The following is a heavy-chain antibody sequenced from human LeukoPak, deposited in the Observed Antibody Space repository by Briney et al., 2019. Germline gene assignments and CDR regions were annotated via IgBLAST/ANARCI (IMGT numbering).Heavy chain of an antibody. CDR2: ISGTGGAT. J-gene: IGHJ5*01. CDR1: GFSFGNYA. Sequence: GSLRLSCVSSGFSFGNYAMSWVRQAPGKGLQWVSQISGTGGATWYAGFARDRFTISRDNSKKTLYLQMSGLRVEDTAMYYCVKDPRDTYGTNWFVSWGQGTLLIVSS. D-gene: IGHD2-21*01. V-gene: IGHV3-23*01. CDR3: VKDPRDTYGTNWFVS.